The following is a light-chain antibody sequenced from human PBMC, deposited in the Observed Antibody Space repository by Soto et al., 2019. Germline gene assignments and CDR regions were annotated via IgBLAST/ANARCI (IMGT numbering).Light chain of an antibody. CDR3: QQYSSSPRT. CDR1: QSVSSSY. CDR2: GAS. V-gene: IGKV3-20*01. J-gene: IGKJ5*01. Sequence: EIVLTQSPGTLSLSPGERATLSCRASQSVSSSYLAWYQQKPGQAPRLLIYGASIRVTGIPDRFIGSGSGTDFTLTITRLEPEDFAVYHCQQYSSSPRTFGQGTRLEIK.